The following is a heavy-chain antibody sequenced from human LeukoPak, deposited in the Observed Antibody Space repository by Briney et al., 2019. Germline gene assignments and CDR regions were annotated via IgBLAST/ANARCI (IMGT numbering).Heavy chain of an antibody. CDR2: ISSSGSTI. J-gene: IGHJ5*02. V-gene: IGHV3-48*03. Sequence: TGGPLRLSCAASGFTFSSYEMNWVRQAPGKGLEWVSYISSSGSTIYYADSVKGRFTISRDNAKNSLYLQMNSLRAEDTAVYYCARSKGIAVAGTIDPWGQGTLVTVSS. D-gene: IGHD6-19*01. CDR1: GFTFSSYE. CDR3: ARSKGIAVAGTIDP.